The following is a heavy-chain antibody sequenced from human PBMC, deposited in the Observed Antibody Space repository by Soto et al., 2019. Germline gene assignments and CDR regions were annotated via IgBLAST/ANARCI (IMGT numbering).Heavy chain of an antibody. D-gene: IGHD6-13*01. V-gene: IGHV4-39*01. CDR2: IYCSGST. J-gene: IGHJ4*02. Sequence: QLQLQESGPGLVKPSETLSLTCTVSGGSISSSSYYWGWIRQPPGKGLEWIGSIYCSGSTYYNPALKRLVTISVDTSKNQFSLKLSSVTAADTAVYYCARSLSGSWYYFDYWGQGTLVTVSS. CDR3: ARSLSGSWYYFDY. CDR1: GGSISSSSYY.